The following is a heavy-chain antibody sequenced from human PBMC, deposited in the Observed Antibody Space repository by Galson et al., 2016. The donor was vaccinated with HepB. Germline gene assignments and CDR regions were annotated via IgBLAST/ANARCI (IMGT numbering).Heavy chain of an antibody. CDR2: TYYMSEWYN. V-gene: IGHV6-1*01. J-gene: IGHJ6*02. CDR1: GDSVSTNISH. CDR3: ARHDSYSYDSSVLGAMDV. Sequence: CAISGDSVSTNISHWNWIRQSPSTGLEWLGRTYYMSEWYNDSALSVPSRKNVNPDTYKNQFALQLNSVTAADTAVYYCARHDSYSYDSSVLGAMDVWGHGTTVTVSS. D-gene: IGHD3-22*01.